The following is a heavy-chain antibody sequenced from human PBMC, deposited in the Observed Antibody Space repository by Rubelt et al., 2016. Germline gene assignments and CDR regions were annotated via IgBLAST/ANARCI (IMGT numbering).Heavy chain of an antibody. D-gene: IGHD5-24*01. CDR2: IKQDGSEE. CDR1: GFTFSSYW. Sequence: EVQLVESGGGLVQPGGSLRLSCAASGFTFSSYWMSWVRQAPGKGLEWVANIKQDGSEEDYVDSVKGRFTISRDNAKNSLYLQMNSLRAEDTAVYYCAKGGDGYNPGYYYYYGMDVWGQGTTVTVSS. V-gene: IGHV3-7*03. CDR3: AKGGDGYNPGYYYYYGMDV. J-gene: IGHJ6*02.